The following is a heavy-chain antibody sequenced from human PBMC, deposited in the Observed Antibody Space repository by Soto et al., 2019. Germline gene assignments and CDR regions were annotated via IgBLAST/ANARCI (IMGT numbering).Heavy chain of an antibody. CDR3: ARRARPDFYYMDV. J-gene: IGHJ6*03. V-gene: IGHV3-64*01. CDR2: ISSNGVGT. D-gene: IGHD6-6*01. Sequence: EVQLAESGGGLAQPGGSLRLSCAASGFTLSGYAMDWVRQAPGNGLEYVSGISSNGVGTYYANSVQGRFTISRDNSKNTVYLQMGSLRPDDMAVYYCARRARPDFYYMDVWGKGTTVTVSS. CDR1: GFTLSGYA.